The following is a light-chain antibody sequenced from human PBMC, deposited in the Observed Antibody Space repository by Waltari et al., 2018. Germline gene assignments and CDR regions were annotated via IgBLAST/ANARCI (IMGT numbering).Light chain of an antibody. CDR2: RAS. CDR3: QQSYRYPAT. J-gene: IGKJ2*01. CDR1: QSTTTW. V-gene: IGKV1-5*03. Sequence: DIQMTHSPSALSACVGDRVPITCRASQSTTTWLAWYQQKPGKAPNLLIYRASTLKSGVPSRFSASGSGTEFTLTISGLQPDDFATYYCQQSYRYPATFGQGTKLEI.